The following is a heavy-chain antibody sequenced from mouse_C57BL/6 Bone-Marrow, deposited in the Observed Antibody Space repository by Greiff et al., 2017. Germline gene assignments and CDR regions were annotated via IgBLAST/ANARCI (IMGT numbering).Heavy chain of an antibody. J-gene: IGHJ4*01. CDR3: ARKAPYYYGSSSYYYAMDY. CDR1: GYAFSRYW. Sequence: QVQLQQSGAELVKPGASVKISCKASGYAFSRYWMNWVKQRPGKGLAWLGQIYPGDGDTNYNGKFKGKATLTADKSASTAYMQLSSLTSEDSAVYFCARKAPYYYGSSSYYYAMDYWGQGTSVTVSS. CDR2: IYPGDGDT. D-gene: IGHD1-1*01. V-gene: IGHV1-80*01.